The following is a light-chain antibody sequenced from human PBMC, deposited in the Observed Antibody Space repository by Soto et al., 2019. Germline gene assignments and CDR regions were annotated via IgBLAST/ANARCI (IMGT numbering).Light chain of an antibody. J-gene: IGKJ1*01. Sequence: EIVLTQSPGTLSLSPGERATLSCRASQSVSSSYLAWYQQKPGQAPRLLIYGASSRATGIPDRFSGRGSGTDFTITISRLEPEDFAVYYCQQYGSSPLWTVGQGTKVEIK. CDR3: QQYGSSPLWT. CDR2: GAS. V-gene: IGKV3-20*01. CDR1: QSVSSSY.